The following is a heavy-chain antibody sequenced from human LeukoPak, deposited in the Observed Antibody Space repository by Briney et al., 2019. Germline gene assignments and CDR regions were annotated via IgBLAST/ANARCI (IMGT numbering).Heavy chain of an antibody. J-gene: IGHJ4*02. V-gene: IGHV4-38-2*02. CDR3: ARAPDY. CDR2: IYHSGST. Sequence: PSGTPSLTCTVSGYSISSGYYWGWIRQPPGKGLEWIGSIYHSGSTYYNPSLKSRVTISVDTSKNQFSLKLSSVTAADTAVYYCARAPDYWGQGTLVTVSS. CDR1: GYSISSGYY.